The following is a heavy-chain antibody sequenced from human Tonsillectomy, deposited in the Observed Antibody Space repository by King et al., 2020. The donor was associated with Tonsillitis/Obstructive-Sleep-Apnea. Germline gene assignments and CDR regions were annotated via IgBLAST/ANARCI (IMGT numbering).Heavy chain of an antibody. CDR2: IYYSVST. CDR1: GGSISSSSYY. J-gene: IGHJ4*02. V-gene: IGHV4-39*01. Sequence: QLQESGPGLVKPSETLSLTCTVSGGSISSSSYYWGWIRQPPGKGLEWIGSIYYSVSTYYNPSLKSRVTISVDTSKNQFSLKLSSVTAADTAVYYCASEPDVVVPAAAIDYWGQGTLVTVSS. CDR3: ASEPDVVVPAAAIDY. D-gene: IGHD2-2*01.